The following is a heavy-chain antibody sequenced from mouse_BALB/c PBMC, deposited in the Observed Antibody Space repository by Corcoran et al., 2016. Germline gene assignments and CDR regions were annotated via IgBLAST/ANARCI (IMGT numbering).Heavy chain of an antibody. D-gene: IGHD1-1*01. CDR2: IYWDDDK. Sequence: QVTLKESGPGILQPSQTLSLTCSFSGFSLSTSGMGVSWIRQPSGKGLEWLAHIYWDDDKRYNPSLKSRLTNSKDTSRNQVFLKITSVDTADTATYYCARRARGYGSRRRYFDVWGAGTTVTVSS. CDR3: ARRARGYGSRRRYFDV. CDR1: GFSLSTSGMG. V-gene: IGHV8-12*01. J-gene: IGHJ1*01.